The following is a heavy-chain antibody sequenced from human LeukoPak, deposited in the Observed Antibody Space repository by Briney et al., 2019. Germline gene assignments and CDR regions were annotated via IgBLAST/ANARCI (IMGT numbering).Heavy chain of an antibody. J-gene: IGHJ6*02. D-gene: IGHD2-21*02. Sequence: GGSLRLSCAASGFTFSSYSMNWVRQAPGKGLEWVSSISSSSSYIYYADSVKGRFTISRDNAKNSLYLQMNSLRAEDTAVYYCARDEHLRVGGDGHYYGMDVWGQGTTVTVSS. CDR2: ISSSSSYI. CDR3: ARDEHLRVGGDGHYYGMDV. V-gene: IGHV3-21*01. CDR1: GFTFSSYS.